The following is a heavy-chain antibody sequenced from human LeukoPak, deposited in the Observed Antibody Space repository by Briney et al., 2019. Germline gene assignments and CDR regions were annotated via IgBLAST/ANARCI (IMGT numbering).Heavy chain of an antibody. CDR1: GFTFSDFG. J-gene: IGHJ4*02. V-gene: IGHV3-23*01. CDR3: VKRRGGYYFDY. D-gene: IGHD3-16*01. Sequence: PGGSLRLSCAASGFTFSDFGMTWVRQAPGKGLEWVSTITADGVTTSYADSVKGRLTISRDSSTNTLFLQMNSLRAEDTAVYYCVKRRGGYYFDYWGQGTLVTVS. CDR2: ITADGVTT.